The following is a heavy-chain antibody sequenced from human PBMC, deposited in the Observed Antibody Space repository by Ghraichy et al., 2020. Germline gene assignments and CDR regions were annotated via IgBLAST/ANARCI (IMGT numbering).Heavy chain of an antibody. CDR3: SRAGYYGSGSYY. V-gene: IGHV1-2*02. CDR1: GYTFTGYY. D-gene: IGHD3-10*01. Sequence: ASVKVSCKASGYTFTGYYMHWVRQAPGQGLEGMGWINPNSGGTNYAQKFQGRVTMTRDTSISTAYMELSRLRSDDTAVYYCSRAGYYGSGSYYWGQGTLVTVSS. J-gene: IGHJ4*02. CDR2: INPNSGGT.